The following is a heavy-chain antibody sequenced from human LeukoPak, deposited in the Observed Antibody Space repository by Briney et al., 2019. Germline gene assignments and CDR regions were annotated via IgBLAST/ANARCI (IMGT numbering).Heavy chain of an antibody. CDR2: ISGFSDHV. V-gene: IGHV3-21*04. J-gene: IGHJ4*02. CDR1: GFIFSRYA. Sequence: GGSLRLSCAASGFIFSRYAMSWVRQAQGKALEWVSSISGFSDHVYYADSVKGRFTISRDIAKNSLYLQMDSLRADDTATYYCAKERILTSLTGGGDFWGQGTLVTVSS. CDR3: AKERILTSLTGGGDF. D-gene: IGHD3-9*01.